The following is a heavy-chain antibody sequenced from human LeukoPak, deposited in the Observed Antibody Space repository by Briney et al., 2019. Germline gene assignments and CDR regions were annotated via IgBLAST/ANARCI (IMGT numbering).Heavy chain of an antibody. J-gene: IGHJ6*03. D-gene: IGHD3-10*01. CDR2: MNPNSGNT. CDR3: ARGLMVRGVKGPDYYMDV. Sequence: ASVKVSCKASGYTFTSYDINWVRQATGQGLEWMGWMNPNSGNTGYAQKFQGRVTMTRNTSISTAYMELCSLRSEDTAVYYCARGLMVRGVKGPDYYMDVWGKGTTVTISS. V-gene: IGHV1-8*01. CDR1: GYTFTSYD.